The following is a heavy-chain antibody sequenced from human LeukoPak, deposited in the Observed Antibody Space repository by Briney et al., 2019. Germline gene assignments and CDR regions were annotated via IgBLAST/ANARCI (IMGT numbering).Heavy chain of an antibody. D-gene: IGHD4-17*01. Sequence: PSQTLSLTCAVSGGSISSGGYSWSWIRQPPGKGLEWIGYIYRSGSTYYNPSLKSRVTISVDRSKNQFSLKLSSVTAADTAVYYCAREGNGDPYFDYWGQGTLVTVSS. V-gene: IGHV4-30-2*01. J-gene: IGHJ4*02. CDR3: AREGNGDPYFDY. CDR1: GGSISSGGYS. CDR2: IYRSGST.